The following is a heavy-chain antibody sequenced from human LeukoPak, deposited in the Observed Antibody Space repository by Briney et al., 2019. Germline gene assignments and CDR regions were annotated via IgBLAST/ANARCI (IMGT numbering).Heavy chain of an antibody. Sequence: SETLSLTCTVSGGSISSYYWSWIRQPPGKGLEWIGYIYYSGSTNYNPSLKSRVTISVDTSKNQFSLKLSSVTAADTAVYYCARASGDGYNYVLDYWGQGTLVTVSS. J-gene: IGHJ4*02. CDR1: GGSISSYY. D-gene: IGHD5-24*01. CDR3: ARASGDGYNYVLDY. CDR2: IYYSGST. V-gene: IGHV4-59*08.